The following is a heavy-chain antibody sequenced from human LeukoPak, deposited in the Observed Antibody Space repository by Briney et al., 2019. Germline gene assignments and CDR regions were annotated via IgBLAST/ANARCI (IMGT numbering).Heavy chain of an antibody. J-gene: IGHJ3*02. D-gene: IGHD3-22*01. CDR2: IYYSGST. CDR3: ASLFYYYDSSGYSLDAFDI. CDR1: GGSISSSSYY. V-gene: IGHV4-39*01. Sequence: PSETLSLTCTVSGGSISSSSYYWGWIRQPPGKGLEWIGSIYYSGSTYYNPSLKSRVTISVDTSKNQFSLKLSSVTAADTAVYYCASLFYYYDSSGYSLDAFDIWGQGTMVTVSS.